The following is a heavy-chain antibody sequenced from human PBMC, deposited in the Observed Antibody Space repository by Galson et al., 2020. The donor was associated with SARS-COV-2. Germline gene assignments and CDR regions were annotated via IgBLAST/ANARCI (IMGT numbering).Heavy chain of an antibody. J-gene: IGHJ5*02. V-gene: IGHV4-39*01. CDR3: ARHWASIVVVVAALNWFDP. Sequence: ASETLSLTCTVSGGSISSSSYYWGWIRQPPGKGLEWIGSIYYSGSTYYNPSLKSRVTISVDTSKNQFSLKLSSVTAADTAVYYCARHWASIVVVVAALNWFDPWGQGTLVTVSS. CDR1: GGSISSSSYY. D-gene: IGHD2-15*01. CDR2: IYYSGST.